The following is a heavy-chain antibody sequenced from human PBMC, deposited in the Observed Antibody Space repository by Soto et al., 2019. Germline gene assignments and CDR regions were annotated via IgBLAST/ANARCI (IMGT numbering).Heavy chain of an antibody. J-gene: IGHJ6*02. D-gene: IGHD1-26*01. CDR1: GYTFTSYG. V-gene: IGHV1-18*01. Sequence: QVQLVQSGAEVKKPGASVKVSCKASGYTFTSYGISWVRQAPGQGLEWMGWISAYNGNTNYAQKLQGRVTMTTDTXTXXAYMELRSLRSDDTAVYYCAREVMGSYYCCYGMDVWGQGTTVTVSS. CDR3: AREVMGSYYCCYGMDV. CDR2: ISAYNGNT.